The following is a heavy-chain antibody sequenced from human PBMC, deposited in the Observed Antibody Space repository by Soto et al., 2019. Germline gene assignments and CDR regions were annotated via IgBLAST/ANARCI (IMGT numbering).Heavy chain of an antibody. V-gene: IGHV3-74*01. CDR1: GFTFSSYW. CDR2: INSDGSST. CDR3: ARDWLGAAADGTAGYYGMDV. Sequence: EVQLVESGGGLVQPGGSLRLSCAASGFTFSSYWMHWLRQAPGKGLVWVSRINSDGSSTSYADSVKGRFTISRDNAKSKLYQQMNSLRAEDTAVYYCARDWLGAAADGTAGYYGMDVWGQGTTVTVCS. D-gene: IGHD6-13*01. J-gene: IGHJ6*02.